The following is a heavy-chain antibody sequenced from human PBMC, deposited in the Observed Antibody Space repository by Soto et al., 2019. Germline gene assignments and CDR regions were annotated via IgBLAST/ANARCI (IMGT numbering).Heavy chain of an antibody. V-gene: IGHV4-31*03. CDR1: GGSISSGGYY. CDR2: IYYSGST. CDR3: ARVLQTKGNTAMDS. Sequence: QVQLQESGPGLVKPSQTLSLTCTVSGGSISSGGYYWSWIRQHPGKGLEWIAYIYYSGSTHCNPSLKSRVTLAVDTSKNQFTLKLSSVPAADRAVYYCARVLQTKGNTAMDSWGQGTLGNVSS. D-gene: IGHD5-18*01. J-gene: IGHJ5*01.